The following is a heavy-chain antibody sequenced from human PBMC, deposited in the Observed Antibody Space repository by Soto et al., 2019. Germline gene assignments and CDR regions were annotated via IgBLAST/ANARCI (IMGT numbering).Heavy chain of an antibody. CDR1: GYTFTSYA. D-gene: IGHD2-2*01. V-gene: IGHV1-3*01. J-gene: IGHJ4*02. CDR3: ARGGPIVVVPAAPYFDY. Sequence: GASVKVSCKASGYTFTSYAMHWVRQAPGQRLEWMGWINAGNGNTKYSQKFQGRVTITRDTSASTAYMELSSLRSEDTAVYYCARGGPIVVVPAAPYFDYWGQGTLVTVSS. CDR2: INAGNGNT.